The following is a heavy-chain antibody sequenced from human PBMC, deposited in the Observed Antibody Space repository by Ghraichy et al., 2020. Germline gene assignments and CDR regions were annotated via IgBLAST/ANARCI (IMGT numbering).Heavy chain of an antibody. CDR3: ARGGVWAFES. V-gene: IGHV4-34*01. Sequence: PETLSLTCAVNGVSFTDYYWNWIRQTPEKGLEWIGEINHSGTTNYNPSLQRRVRLSVETSKMQFSLKVNSVTAEDTAVYFCARGGVWAFESWGQGTMVTVSS. CDR1: GVSFTDYY. D-gene: IGHD3-10*01. J-gene: IGHJ3*02. CDR2: INHSGTT.